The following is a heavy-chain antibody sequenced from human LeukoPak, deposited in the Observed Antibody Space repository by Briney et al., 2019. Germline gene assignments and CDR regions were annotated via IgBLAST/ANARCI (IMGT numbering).Heavy chain of an antibody. CDR1: GFTFSRYA. D-gene: IGHD6-19*01. CDR2: ISSDGSNK. J-gene: IGHJ4*02. CDR3: ARTDISGWSRPLDC. V-gene: IGHV3-30-3*01. Sequence: QPGGSLRLSCAASGFTFSRYALHWVRQAPGKGLEWVAVISSDGSNKYYAGSVEGRFTISRDNYNNTLLLQMNSPRAEDTAVYYCARTDISGWSRPLDCWGQGTLVTVSS.